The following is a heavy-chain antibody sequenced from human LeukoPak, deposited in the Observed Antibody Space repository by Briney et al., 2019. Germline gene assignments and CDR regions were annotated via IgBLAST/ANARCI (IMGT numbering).Heavy chain of an antibody. D-gene: IGHD2-2*01. Sequence: RASVKVSCKASGYTFTSYHMYWVRQAPGQGLEWMGLINPSSGSANYAQKFQGRITMTRDTSTSTVYMELSSLGSEDTAVYYCARDIVVVPAGRGFDYWGQGTLVTVSS. V-gene: IGHV1-46*01. CDR3: ARDIVVVPAGRGFDY. CDR1: GYTFTSYH. J-gene: IGHJ4*02. CDR2: INPSSGSA.